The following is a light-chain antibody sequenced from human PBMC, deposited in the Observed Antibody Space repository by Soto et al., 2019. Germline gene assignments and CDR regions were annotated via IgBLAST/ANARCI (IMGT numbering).Light chain of an antibody. V-gene: IGKV1-9*01. J-gene: IGKJ5*01. CDR2: SAS. CDR1: QGISNS. Sequence: DVQFTQSPSFMSLSAGDRVTITCRASQGISNSLAWYQQKPGKAPKLLIYSASTLQSGVPSRFSGGFSGTEFTLTISSLQPEDFATYYCQQLYRYPINFGQGTRLEIK. CDR3: QQLYRYPIN.